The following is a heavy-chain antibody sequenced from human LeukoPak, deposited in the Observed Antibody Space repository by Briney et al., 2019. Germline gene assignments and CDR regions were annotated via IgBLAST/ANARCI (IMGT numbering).Heavy chain of an antibody. CDR2: INHSGST. CDR1: GGSFSGYY. Sequence: SETLSLTCAVYGGSFSGYYWRWIRQPPGKGLEWIGEINHSGSTNYNPSLKSRVTISVDTSKNQFSLKLSSVTAADTAVYYCARVFDISPYYGSGRPTYYFDYWGQGTLVTVSS. CDR3: ARVFDISPYYGSGRPTYYFDY. V-gene: IGHV4-34*01. J-gene: IGHJ4*02. D-gene: IGHD3-10*01.